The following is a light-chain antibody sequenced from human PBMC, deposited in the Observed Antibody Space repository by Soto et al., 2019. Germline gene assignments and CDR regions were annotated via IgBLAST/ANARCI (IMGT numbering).Light chain of an antibody. Sequence: EIMLTQSPGTLSLSPGERATLSFRASQSVSNNYLAWYQQKPGQAPSLLIYVASSRATGIPDRFSGSGSGTDCTLTISRLEPEDFAVYYCQQYGSSPWTFGQGTKV. CDR1: QSVSNNY. CDR2: VAS. J-gene: IGKJ1*01. CDR3: QQYGSSPWT. V-gene: IGKV3-20*01.